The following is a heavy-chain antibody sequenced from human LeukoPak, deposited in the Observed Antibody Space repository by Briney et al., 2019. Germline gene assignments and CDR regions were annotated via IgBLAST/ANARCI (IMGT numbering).Heavy chain of an antibody. Sequence: GGSLRLSCAASGFTFSSYAMHWVRQAPGKGLDWVAVISYDGSNKYYADSVKGRFTISRDNSKNTLYLQMNSLRAEDTAVYYCARSYSWLAPFDYWGQGTLVTVSS. V-gene: IGHV3-30*04. CDR3: ARSYSWLAPFDY. CDR1: GFTFSSYA. D-gene: IGHD6-19*01. CDR2: ISYDGSNK. J-gene: IGHJ4*02.